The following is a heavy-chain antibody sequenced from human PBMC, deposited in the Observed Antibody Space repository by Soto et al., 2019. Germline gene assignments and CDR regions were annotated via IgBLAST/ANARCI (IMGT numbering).Heavy chain of an antibody. Sequence: GGSLRLSCAASGFTFSSYAMSWVRQAPGKGLEWVSAISGSGGSTYYADSVKGRFTISRDNSKNTLYLQMNSLRAEDTAVYYCAKGVVVVAARTAVDYWGQGTLVTVPS. J-gene: IGHJ4*02. CDR2: ISGSGGST. D-gene: IGHD2-15*01. CDR1: GFTFSSYA. CDR3: AKGVVVVAARTAVDY. V-gene: IGHV3-23*01.